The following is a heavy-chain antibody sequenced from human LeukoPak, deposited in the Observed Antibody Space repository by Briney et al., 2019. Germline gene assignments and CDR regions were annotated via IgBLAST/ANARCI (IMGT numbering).Heavy chain of an antibody. Sequence: ASVKVSCKASGYTFTSYDINWVRQATGQGLEWMGWMNPNSGNTGYAQKFQGRVTITADKSTSTAYMELSSLRSEDTAVYYCARGIAYCGGDCYSIDAFDIWGQGTMVTVSS. J-gene: IGHJ3*02. D-gene: IGHD2-21*02. CDR1: GYTFTSYD. CDR3: ARGIAYCGGDCYSIDAFDI. CDR2: MNPNSGNT. V-gene: IGHV1-8*01.